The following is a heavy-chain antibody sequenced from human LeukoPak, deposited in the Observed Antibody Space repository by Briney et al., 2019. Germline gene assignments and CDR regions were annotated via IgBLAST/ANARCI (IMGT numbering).Heavy chain of an antibody. CDR3: ARDVRPIAVAGNYFDY. CDR1: GYTFTGYY. Sequence: VASVKVSCKASGYTFTGYYMHWVRQAPGQGLEWMGWINPNSGGTNYAQKFQGRVTMTRDTSISTAYMELSRLRSDDTAVYYCARDVRPIAVAGNYFDYWGQGTLVTVSS. J-gene: IGHJ4*02. V-gene: IGHV1-2*02. D-gene: IGHD6-19*01. CDR2: INPNSGGT.